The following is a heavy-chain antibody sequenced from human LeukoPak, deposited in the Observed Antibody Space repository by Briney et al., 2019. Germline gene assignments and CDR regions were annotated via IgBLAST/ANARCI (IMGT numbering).Heavy chain of an antibody. Sequence: KPSETLSLTCTVSGGSISSSSYYWGWIRQPPGKGLEWIGSIYYSGSTYYNPSLKSRVTISVDTSKNQFSLKLSSVTAADTAVYYCARARRVGATVGFDYWGQGTLVTVSS. V-gene: IGHV4-39*01. CDR3: ARARRVGATVGFDY. CDR1: GGSISSSSYY. CDR2: IYYSGST. J-gene: IGHJ4*02. D-gene: IGHD1-26*01.